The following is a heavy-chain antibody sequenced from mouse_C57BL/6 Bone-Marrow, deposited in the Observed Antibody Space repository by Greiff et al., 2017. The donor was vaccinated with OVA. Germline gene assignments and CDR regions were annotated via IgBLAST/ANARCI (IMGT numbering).Heavy chain of an antibody. CDR1: GYTFTSYW. J-gene: IGHJ4*01. V-gene: IGHV1-64*01. CDR3: ARSPITTGAMDY. CDR2: IHPNSGST. Sequence: QVQLQQPGAELVKPGASVKLSCKASGYTFTSYWMHWVKQRPGQGLEWIGMIHPNSGSTNYNEKFKSKATLTVDKSSSTAYMELRSLTSEDSAVYFCARSPITTGAMDYWGQGTSVTVSS. D-gene: IGHD1-1*01.